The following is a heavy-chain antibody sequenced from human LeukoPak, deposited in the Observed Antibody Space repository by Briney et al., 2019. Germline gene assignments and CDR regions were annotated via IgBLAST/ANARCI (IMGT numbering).Heavy chain of an antibody. J-gene: IGHJ4*02. V-gene: IGHV3-30*02. CDR1: GLTSSSYG. CDR3: AKDNERWLQVKGGEVIDY. D-gene: IGHD5-24*01. CDR2: IRNDLINK. Sequence: GGALRISSAAPGLTSSSYGMRCVCQAPDKVLEWVAFIRNDLINKKSADSVKGRCTISRDNSKNTLYLQMNSQRAEDTAVYDCAKDNERWLQVKGGEVIDYWGQGTLVTVSS.